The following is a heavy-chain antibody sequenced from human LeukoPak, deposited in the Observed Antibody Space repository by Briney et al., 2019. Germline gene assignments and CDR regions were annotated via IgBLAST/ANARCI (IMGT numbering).Heavy chain of an antibody. Sequence: GGSLRLSCVASGFMFASVGMNWVRKAPGKGLEWVSSISGGGDRTYYADSVKGRFTISRDNSKNTLYLQMNSLRAEDTAVYYCARGTSDWYFPSTMDVWGKGTTVTISS. CDR2: ISGGGDRT. J-gene: IGHJ6*03. CDR3: ARGTSDWYFPSTMDV. D-gene: IGHD6-19*01. CDR1: GFMFASVG. V-gene: IGHV3-23*01.